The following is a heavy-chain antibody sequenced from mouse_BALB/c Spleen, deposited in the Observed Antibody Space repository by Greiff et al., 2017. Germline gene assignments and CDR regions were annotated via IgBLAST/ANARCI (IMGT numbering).Heavy chain of an antibody. Sequence: QVQLQQSGAELVKPGASVKLSCKASGYTFTSYYMYWVKQRPGQGLEWIGGINPSNGGTNFNEKFKSKATLTVDKSSSTAYMQLSSLTSEDSAVYYCTRLDGGFAYWGQGTLVTVSA. D-gene: IGHD2-3*01. J-gene: IGHJ3*01. CDR1: GYTFTSYY. CDR2: INPSNGGT. V-gene: IGHV1S81*02. CDR3: TRLDGGFAY.